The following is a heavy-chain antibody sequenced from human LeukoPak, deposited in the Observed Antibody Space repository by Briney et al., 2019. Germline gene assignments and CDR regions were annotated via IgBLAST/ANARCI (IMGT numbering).Heavy chain of an antibody. J-gene: IGHJ4*02. CDR1: GGSISSLY. CDR3: ARHRAYSSSSPFDY. CDR2: IYYTGST. D-gene: IGHD6-6*01. V-gene: IGHV4-59*08. Sequence: SETLSLTCSVSGGSISSLYWSWIRQPPGKGLEWIGYIYYTGSTNYNPSLKSRVTMFVDMSENQFSLRLSSVTAADTAVYYCARHRAYSSSSPFDYWGQGTLVTVSS.